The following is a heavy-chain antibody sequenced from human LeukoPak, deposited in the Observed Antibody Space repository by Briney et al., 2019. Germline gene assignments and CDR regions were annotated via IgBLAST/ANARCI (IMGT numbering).Heavy chain of an antibody. D-gene: IGHD5-24*01. CDR3: ARERRDGHNYSVF. J-gene: IGHJ4*02. Sequence: SQTLSLTCAVSGGCLSSGGYFWGWIRQYPGQGLEWIGCISHSGTSYYNPSLKSRVTIAVDTSRNQFSLELSSVTAADTAVYFCARERRDGHNYSVFWGEGALVTVSS. CDR1: GGCLSSGGYF. V-gene: IGHV4-31*11. CDR2: ISHSGTS.